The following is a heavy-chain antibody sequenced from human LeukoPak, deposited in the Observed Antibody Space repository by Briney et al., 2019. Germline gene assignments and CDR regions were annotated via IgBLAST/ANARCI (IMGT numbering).Heavy chain of an antibody. CDR2: IYYSGST. Sequence: PSETLSLTCTVSGGSVSSGSYYWSWIRQPPGKGLEWIGYIYYSGSTNYNPSLKSRVTISVDTSKNQFSLKLSSVTAADTAVYYCARDDGTVTTDWGQGTLVTVSS. CDR3: ARDDGTVTTD. D-gene: IGHD4-17*01. J-gene: IGHJ4*02. CDR1: GGSVSSGSYY. V-gene: IGHV4-61*01.